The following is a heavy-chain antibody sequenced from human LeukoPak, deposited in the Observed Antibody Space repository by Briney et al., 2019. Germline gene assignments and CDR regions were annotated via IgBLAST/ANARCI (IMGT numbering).Heavy chain of an antibody. CDR1: GGSISSSTYY. Sequence: SETLSLTCTVSGGSISSSTYYWGWIRQPPGKGLEWIGTIYYSGTTNYNPPLKSRVTISVDTSKNQFSLKLSSVTAADTAVYYCAREALIEMATTHFDYWGQGTLVTVSS. CDR2: IYYSGTT. D-gene: IGHD5-24*01. J-gene: IGHJ4*02. CDR3: AREALIEMATTHFDY. V-gene: IGHV4-39*07.